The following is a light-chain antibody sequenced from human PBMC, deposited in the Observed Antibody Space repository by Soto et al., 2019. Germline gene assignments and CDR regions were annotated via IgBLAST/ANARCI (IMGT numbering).Light chain of an antibody. V-gene: IGLV2-8*01. CDR1: SSDVGAYNY. Sequence: QSALTQPPSASGSPGQSVTISCTGSSSDVGAYNYVSWYQQHPGKAPKLMIYEVTKRPSGFPDRFSGSKSGNTASLTVSGLQAEDEDDYYCSSYAGSNNLPFGGGTKLTVL. J-gene: IGLJ3*02. CDR2: EVT. CDR3: SSYAGSNNLP.